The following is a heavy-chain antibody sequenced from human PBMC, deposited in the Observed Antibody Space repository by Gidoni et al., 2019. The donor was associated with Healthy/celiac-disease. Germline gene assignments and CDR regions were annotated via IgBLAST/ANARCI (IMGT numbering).Heavy chain of an antibody. CDR1: GGSISSYY. J-gene: IGHJ4*02. D-gene: IGHD1-26*01. Sequence: QVQLQESGPGLVKPSETLSLTCTVSGGSISSYYWSWIRQPPGKGLAWIGYIYYSGSTNYNPSLKSRVIISVDTSKNQFSLKLSSVTAADTAVYYCARRGSGSPYDYWGQGTLVTVSS. CDR2: IYYSGST. V-gene: IGHV4-59*01. CDR3: ARRGSGSPYDY.